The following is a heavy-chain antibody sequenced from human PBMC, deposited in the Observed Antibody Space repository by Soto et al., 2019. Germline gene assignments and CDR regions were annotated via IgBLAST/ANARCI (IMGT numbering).Heavy chain of an antibody. CDR3: ARLRIAAPGDPGP. CDR2: IDPSDSYT. D-gene: IGHD6-13*01. Sequence: HGESLKISCKGSGYRFTSDWISWVRQMPGKGLEWMGRIDPSDSYTSYSPSFQGHVTISADKSINTAYLQWGSLKASDTAMYYCARLRIAAPGDPGPWGQGTLVTVSS. V-gene: IGHV5-10-1*01. CDR1: GYRFTSDW. J-gene: IGHJ5*02.